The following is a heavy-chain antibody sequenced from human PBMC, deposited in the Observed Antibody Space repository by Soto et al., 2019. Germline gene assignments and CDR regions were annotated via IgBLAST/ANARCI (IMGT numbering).Heavy chain of an antibody. CDR2: ISGNGGST. CDR3: ARVDYYGSGSYSSYYFDY. V-gene: IGHV3-64*01. Sequence: EVQLVESGGGLVQPGGSLRLSCAASGFSFRSYVMYWVRQAPGKGLEYVSSISGNGGSTYYANSVKGRFTISRDNSKNTLYLQMGSLRAEDMAVYYCARVDYYGSGSYSSYYFDYWGQGSLVTVSS. J-gene: IGHJ4*02. CDR1: GFSFRSYV. D-gene: IGHD3-10*01.